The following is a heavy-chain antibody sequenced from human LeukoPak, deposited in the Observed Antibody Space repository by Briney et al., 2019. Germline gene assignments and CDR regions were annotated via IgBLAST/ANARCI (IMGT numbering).Heavy chain of an antibody. CDR1: GFTFSSYG. CDR2: ICSGGSIS. Sequence: GGSLRLSCAASGFTFSSYGINWVRQAPGKGLEWISYICSGGSISYNADSVRGRFTISRDNAKNPLYLQMNRLRAEETAIYHCAIEEAYCSGTSCFRFFDYWGEGTLVSLSS. D-gene: IGHD2-15*01. V-gene: IGHV3-48*03. CDR3: AIEEAYCSGTSCFRFFDY. J-gene: IGHJ4*02.